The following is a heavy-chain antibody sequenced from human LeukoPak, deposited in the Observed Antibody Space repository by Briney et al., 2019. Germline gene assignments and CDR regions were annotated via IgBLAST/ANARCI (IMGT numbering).Heavy chain of an antibody. Sequence: RSSETLSLTCTVSGGSISSSSYYWGWIRQPPGKGLEWIGSIYYSGSTYYNPSLKSRVTISVDTSKNQFSLKLSSVTAADTAVYYCARTNCGGDCYSFDHWGQGTLVTVSS. CDR2: IYYSGST. J-gene: IGHJ4*02. V-gene: IGHV4-39*01. CDR1: GGSISSSSYY. D-gene: IGHD2-21*01. CDR3: ARTNCGGDCYSFDH.